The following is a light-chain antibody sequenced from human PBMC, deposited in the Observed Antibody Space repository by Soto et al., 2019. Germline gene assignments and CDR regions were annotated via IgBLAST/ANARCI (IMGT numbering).Light chain of an antibody. CDR3: SSYTTSSSYV. CDR1: SRDVGGYIY. V-gene: IGLV2-14*01. CDR2: DVT. J-gene: IGLJ1*01. Sequence: QSVMTQDAGGSGTPEQSITISCTGTSRDVGGYIYASWYHQLPSKAPELMLYDVTRRPSGVSYRFSGSKSGSTASLTISGLQAEDEADYYCSSYTTSSSYVFGTGTRSPS.